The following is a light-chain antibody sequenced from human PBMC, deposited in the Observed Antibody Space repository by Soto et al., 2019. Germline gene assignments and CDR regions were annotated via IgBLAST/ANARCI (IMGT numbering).Light chain of an antibody. CDR1: NSDVGGYNY. V-gene: IGLV2-14*03. J-gene: IGLJ2*01. CDR3: ISYTSSSTRVV. CDR2: DVS. Sequence: QSVLTQPASVSGSPGQSITISCTGSNSDVGGYNYVSWYQQYPGKPPKLMIYDVSNRPSGVSHRFSGSKSGYTASLTISGLQAEDEAHYYCISYTSSSTRVVFXGGTKVTVL.